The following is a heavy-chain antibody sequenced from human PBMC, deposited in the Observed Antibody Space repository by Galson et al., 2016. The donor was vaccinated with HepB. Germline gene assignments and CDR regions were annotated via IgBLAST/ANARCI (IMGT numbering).Heavy chain of an antibody. Sequence: SLRLSCAASGFTFSSYGIHWVRQAPGKGLEWVVVIWYDGNNKYYGDSVKGRFTISRDNSKNTLYLQMNSLRVDDTAVYYCARGGLMDYYYHGMDVWGQGTTVIVSS. CDR3: ARGGLMDYYYHGMDV. D-gene: IGHD2-8*01. CDR1: GFTFSSYG. V-gene: IGHV3-33*08. J-gene: IGHJ6*02. CDR2: IWYDGNNK.